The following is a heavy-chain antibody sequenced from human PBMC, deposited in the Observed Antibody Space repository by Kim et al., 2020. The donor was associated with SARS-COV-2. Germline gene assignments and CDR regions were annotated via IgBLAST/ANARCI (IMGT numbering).Heavy chain of an antibody. Sequence: SETLSLTCTVSGGSISSSSYYWGWIRQPPGKGLEWIGSIYYSGSTYYNPSLKSRVTISVDTSKNQFSLKLSSVTAADTAVYYCARDHDSSGYDPPFDYWG. J-gene: IGHJ4*01. CDR3: ARDHDSSGYDPPFDY. CDR2: IYYSGST. CDR1: GGSISSSSYY. V-gene: IGHV4-39*07. D-gene: IGHD3-22*01.